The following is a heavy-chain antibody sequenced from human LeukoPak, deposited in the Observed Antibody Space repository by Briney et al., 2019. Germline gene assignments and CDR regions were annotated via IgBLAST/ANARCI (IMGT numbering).Heavy chain of an antibody. Sequence: ASVKVSCKASGYTFTSYAIGWVRQAPGQGLEWMGWVSAYNGATKYAQKFQGRVTMATDTSTSTAYMELRSLRSDDTAVYYCATRGSYLDYWGQGTLVTVSS. CDR2: VSAYNGAT. CDR1: GYTFTSYA. J-gene: IGHJ4*02. D-gene: IGHD1-26*01. V-gene: IGHV1-18*01. CDR3: ATRGSYLDY.